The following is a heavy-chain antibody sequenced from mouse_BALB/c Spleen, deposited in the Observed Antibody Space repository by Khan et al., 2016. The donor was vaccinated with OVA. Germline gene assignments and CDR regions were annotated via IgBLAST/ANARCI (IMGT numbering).Heavy chain of an antibody. CDR3: ARDTAATTY. V-gene: IGHV2-9*02. J-gene: IGHJ3*01. CDR1: GFSLTSYG. D-gene: IGHD6-1*01. Sequence: QVELQESGPGLVAPSPTLSITCTVSGFSLTSYGVHWVHQPPGKGLEWLGIIWAGGSTNYTSALMSRLSISKDNSKGQVFYKMNSLQTNDTARYSCARDTAATTYWGQGTLVTVSA. CDR2: IWAGGST.